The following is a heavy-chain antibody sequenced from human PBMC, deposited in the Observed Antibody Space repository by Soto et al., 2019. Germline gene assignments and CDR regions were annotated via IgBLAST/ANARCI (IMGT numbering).Heavy chain of an antibody. CDR2: ISYDGSNK. J-gene: IGHJ5*02. CDR1: GFTFSSYG. CDR3: AKDPESNEGATPNWFDP. Sequence: GGSLRLSCAASGFTFSSYGMHWVRQAPGKGLEWVAVISYDGSNKYYADSVKGRFTISRDNSKNTLYLQMNSLRAEDTAVYYCAKDPESNEGATPNWFDPWGQGTLVTVSS. V-gene: IGHV3-30*18. D-gene: IGHD1-26*01.